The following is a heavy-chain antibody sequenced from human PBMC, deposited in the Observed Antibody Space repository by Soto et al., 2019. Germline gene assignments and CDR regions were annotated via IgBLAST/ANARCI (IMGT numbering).Heavy chain of an antibody. J-gene: IGHJ4*02. CDR2: ISYDGSNK. CDR3: AKDSQSLGGYNVFSAWDDYYFDY. Sequence: GGSLRLSCAASGFTFSSYGMHWVRQAPGKGLEWVAVISYDGSNKYYADSVKGRFTISRDNSKNTLYLQMNSLRAEDTAVYYCAKDSQSLGGYNVFSAWDDYYFDYWGQGTLVTVSS. CDR1: GFTFSSYG. D-gene: IGHD5-12*01. V-gene: IGHV3-30*18.